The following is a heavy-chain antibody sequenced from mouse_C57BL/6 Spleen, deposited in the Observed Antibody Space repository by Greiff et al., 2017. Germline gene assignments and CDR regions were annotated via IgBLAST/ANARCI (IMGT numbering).Heavy chain of an antibody. J-gene: IGHJ2*01. CDR3: ARANWDEYYFDD. Sequence: EVQGVESGGGLVQPGGSLKLSCAASGFTFSDYGMAWVRQAPRKGPEWVAFISNLAYSIYYADTVTGRFTISRENAKNTLYLEMSSLRSEDTAMYYCARANWDEYYFDDWGQGTTLTVSS. D-gene: IGHD4-1*01. CDR1: GFTFSDYG. CDR2: ISNLAYSI. V-gene: IGHV5-15*01.